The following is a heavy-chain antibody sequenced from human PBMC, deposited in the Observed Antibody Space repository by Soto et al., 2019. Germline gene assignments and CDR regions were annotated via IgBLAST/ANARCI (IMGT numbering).Heavy chain of an antibody. Sequence: GGSLRLSCAASGFTFSSYAMSWVRQSPGKGLTWVSVITGSGGSTYYADSVKGRFTISRDNSKNTLFLQMNSLRDEDTAVYYCAGQGGAWQEDYWGQGTLVTVSS. D-gene: IGHD2-21*02. CDR3: AGQGGAWQEDY. CDR1: GFTFSSYA. J-gene: IGHJ4*02. V-gene: IGHV3-23*01. CDR2: ITGSGGST.